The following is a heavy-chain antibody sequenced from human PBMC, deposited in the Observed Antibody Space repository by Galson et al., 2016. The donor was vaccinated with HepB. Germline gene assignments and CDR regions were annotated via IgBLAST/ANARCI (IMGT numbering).Heavy chain of an antibody. Sequence: SLRLSCAASGFTVSSNYMSWVRQAPGKGLEWVSVIYSGGSTYYAASVKGRFTISRDNSKNTLYLQMNSLRDEDTAVYYCARESGYYDILTGRRVDDAFDIWGQGTMVTVSS. CDR2: IYSGGST. J-gene: IGHJ3*02. CDR3: ARESGYYDILTGRRVDDAFDI. V-gene: IGHV3-53*01. CDR1: GFTVSSNY. D-gene: IGHD3-9*01.